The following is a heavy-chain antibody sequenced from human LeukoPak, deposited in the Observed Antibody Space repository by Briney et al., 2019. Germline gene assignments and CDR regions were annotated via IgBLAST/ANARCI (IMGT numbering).Heavy chain of an antibody. J-gene: IGHJ4*02. Sequence: GGSLRLSCAASGFTFSSYSMNWVRQAPGKGLEWVTVISHDAKSTYHVDSVKGRFTISRDNSKNTLYLQMNSLRAEDTAVYYCARDFYDYYDSSTKPNDYWGQGTLVTVSS. CDR2: ISHDAKST. V-gene: IGHV3-30*03. CDR3: ARDFYDYYDSSTKPNDY. D-gene: IGHD3-22*01. CDR1: GFTFSSYS.